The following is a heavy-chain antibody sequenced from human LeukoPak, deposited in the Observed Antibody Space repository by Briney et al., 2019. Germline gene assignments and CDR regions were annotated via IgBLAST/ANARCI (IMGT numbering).Heavy chain of an antibody. V-gene: IGHV1-69*05. CDR3: ARATGTTGLDAFDI. J-gene: IGHJ3*02. CDR1: GGTFSSYA. CDR2: IIPIFGTA. D-gene: IGHD1-7*01. Sequence: VASVKVSCKASGGTFSSYAISWVRQAPGQGLEWMGGIIPIFGTANYAQKFQGRVTITTDESTSTAYMELSSLRSEDTAVYYCARATGTTGLDAFDIWGQGTMVTVSS.